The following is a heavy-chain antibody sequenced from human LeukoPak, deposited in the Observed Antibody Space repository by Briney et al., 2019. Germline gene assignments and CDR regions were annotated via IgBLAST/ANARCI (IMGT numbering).Heavy chain of an antibody. CDR3: ARGDEADDAFDI. Sequence: SETLSLTCTVSGGSISSYYWSWLRQPPGKGLEWLGYIYYSGSTNYNPSLKSRVTISVDTSKNQFSLKLSSVTAADTAVYYCARGDEADDAFDIWGQGTMVTVSS. J-gene: IGHJ3*02. D-gene: IGHD2-21*02. CDR1: GGSISSYY. V-gene: IGHV4-59*08. CDR2: IYYSGST.